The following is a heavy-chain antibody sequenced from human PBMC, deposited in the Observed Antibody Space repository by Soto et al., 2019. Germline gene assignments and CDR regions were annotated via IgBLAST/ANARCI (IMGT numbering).Heavy chain of an antibody. CDR2: ISSSSSYI. J-gene: IGHJ4*02. D-gene: IGHD2-2*01. Sequence: LRLSCAASGFTLSSYSMNWVRQAPGKGLEWVSSISSSSSYIYYADSVKGRFTISRDNAKNSLYLQMNSLRAEDTAVYYCARTYCSSTSCQYYFDYWGQGTLVTVS. V-gene: IGHV3-21*01. CDR3: ARTYCSSTSCQYYFDY. CDR1: GFTLSSYS.